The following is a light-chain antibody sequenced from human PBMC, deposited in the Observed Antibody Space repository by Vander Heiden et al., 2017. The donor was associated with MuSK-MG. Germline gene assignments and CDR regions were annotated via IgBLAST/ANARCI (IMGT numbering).Light chain of an antibody. Sequence: DIVMTQSPLSLPVTPGEPASISCRSSQSLLHSNGYNYLDWYLQKPGQSPQLLIYLGSNRAAGVPDRFSGSGSGTDFTLKISRGEAEDVGVYYCMQTLQNQNWTFGQGTKVEIK. CDR1: QSLLHSNGYNY. CDR3: MQTLQNQNWT. CDR2: LGS. J-gene: IGKJ1*01. V-gene: IGKV2-28*01.